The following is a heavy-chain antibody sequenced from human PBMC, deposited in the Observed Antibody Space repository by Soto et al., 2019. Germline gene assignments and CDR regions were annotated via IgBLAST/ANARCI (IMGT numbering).Heavy chain of an antibody. J-gene: IGHJ5*02. V-gene: IGHV4-59*08. D-gene: IGHD3-3*01. Sequence: SETLALTCTVSGGSISSYYWSWIRQHPGKGLEWIGYIYYSGSTYYNPSLKSRVTISVDTSKNQFSLKLSSVTAADTAVYYCARAQRSNAILEWLLQNWFDPWGQGTLVTVSS. CDR1: GGSISSYY. CDR3: ARAQRSNAILEWLLQNWFDP. CDR2: IYYSGST.